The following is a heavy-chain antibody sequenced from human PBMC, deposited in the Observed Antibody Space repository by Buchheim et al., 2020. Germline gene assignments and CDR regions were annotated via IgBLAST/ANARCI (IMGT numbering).Heavy chain of an antibody. J-gene: IGHJ2*01. CDR3: ARNPPSGSPTRFWFFDL. Sequence: QVQLVQSGGEVKKPGASVKVSCKASGYTFTSYGISWVRQAPGQGLEWMGWISAYNGDTRYAQNLQGRVTVTKANSTSTVYLELTGLRFDDTAVYYCARNPPSGSPTRFWFFDLWGRGTL. CDR1: GYTFTSYG. CDR2: ISAYNGDT. V-gene: IGHV1-18*01. D-gene: IGHD1-26*01.